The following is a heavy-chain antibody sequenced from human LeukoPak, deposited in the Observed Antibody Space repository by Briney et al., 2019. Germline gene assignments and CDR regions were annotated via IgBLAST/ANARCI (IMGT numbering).Heavy chain of an antibody. D-gene: IGHD3-3*01. Sequence: RPSETLSLTRTVSGGSISSYYWSWIRQPPGKGLEWIGYIYYSGSTNYNPSLKSRVTISVDTSKNQFSLKLSSVTAADTAVYYCARVKGYYGKIDYWGQGTLVTVSS. CDR1: GGSISSYY. CDR2: IYYSGST. CDR3: ARVKGYYGKIDY. V-gene: IGHV4-59*01. J-gene: IGHJ4*02.